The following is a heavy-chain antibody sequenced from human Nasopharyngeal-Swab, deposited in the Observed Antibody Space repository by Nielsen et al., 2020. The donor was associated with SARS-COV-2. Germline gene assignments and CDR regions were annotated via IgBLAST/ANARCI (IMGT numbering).Heavy chain of an antibody. V-gene: IGHV3-33*06. J-gene: IGHJ4*02. Sequence: LSLTCAASGFTFSSYGMHWVRQAPGKGLEWVAVIWYDGSNKYYADSVKGRFTISRDNSKNTLSLQMNSLRAEDTAVYYCAKDLRGPYFFWGQGTLVTVSS. CDR2: IWYDGSNK. D-gene: IGHD2/OR15-2a*01. CDR3: AKDLRGPYFF. CDR1: GFTFSSYG.